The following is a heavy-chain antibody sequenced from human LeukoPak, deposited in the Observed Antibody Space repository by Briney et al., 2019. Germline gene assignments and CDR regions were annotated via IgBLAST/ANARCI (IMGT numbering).Heavy chain of an antibody. CDR3: ARETDSTLFDY. V-gene: IGHV3-21*01. J-gene: IGHJ4*02. D-gene: IGHD2-2*01. Sequence: GGSLRLSCAASGFIFSTYSMNWVRQAPGKGLEWVSSISSSTSYIYYADSVKGRFTISRDNAKNSLYLQMNSLRPEDTAVYYCARETDSTLFDYWGQGTLVTVSS. CDR2: ISSSTSYI. CDR1: GFIFSTYS.